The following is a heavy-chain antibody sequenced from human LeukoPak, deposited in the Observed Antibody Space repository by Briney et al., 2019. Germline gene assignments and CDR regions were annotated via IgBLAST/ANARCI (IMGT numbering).Heavy chain of an antibody. CDR1: GFTFSNYA. Sequence: RASLRLSCAASGFTFSNYAMSWVRQAPGKGLEWVSAITGSGGNTYYADSVKGRFTISRDNSKNTVFLQMNSLRAEDTAVYYCAKWGDYDVLTGYYVSDYWGQGTLVTVSS. V-gene: IGHV3-23*01. CDR3: AKWGDYDVLTGYYVSDY. CDR2: ITGSGGNT. D-gene: IGHD3-9*01. J-gene: IGHJ4*02.